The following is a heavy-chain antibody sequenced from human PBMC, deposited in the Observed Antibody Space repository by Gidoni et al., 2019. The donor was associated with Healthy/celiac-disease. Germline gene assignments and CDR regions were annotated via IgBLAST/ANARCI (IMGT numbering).Heavy chain of an antibody. Sequence: EVQLVESGGGLVQPGRSLRLSCAASGFTFADYAMHWVRQAPGKGLEWVSGISWNSGSIGYADSVKGRFTISRDNAKNSLYLQMNSLRAEDTALYYCAKSAGGYSGYDPHFDYWGQGTLVTVSS. CDR3: AKSAGGYSGYDPHFDY. CDR2: ISWNSGSI. D-gene: IGHD5-12*01. V-gene: IGHV3-9*01. J-gene: IGHJ4*02. CDR1: GFTFADYA.